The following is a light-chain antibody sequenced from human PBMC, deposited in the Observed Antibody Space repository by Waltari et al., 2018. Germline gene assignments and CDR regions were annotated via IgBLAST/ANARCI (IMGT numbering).Light chain of an antibody. CDR2: GNH. CDR3: QSYDKSLSGVV. CDR1: SSNIGTGYD. V-gene: IGLV1-40*01. Sequence: QSVLTQPPSVSGAPGQRVTISCTGSSSNIGTGYDVHWYQQLPGTALKLLIYGNHNRPAGVPDRFSGAKSGTSASLAITGLQAEDEADYYCQSYDKSLSGVVFGGGTKLTVV. J-gene: IGLJ2*01.